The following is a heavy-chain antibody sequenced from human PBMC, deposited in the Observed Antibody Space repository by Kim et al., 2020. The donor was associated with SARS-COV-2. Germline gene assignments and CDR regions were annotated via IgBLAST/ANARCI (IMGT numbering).Heavy chain of an antibody. CDR1: GGSISSYY. V-gene: IGHV4-59*01. CDR2: IYCSGST. D-gene: IGHD3-22*01. J-gene: IGHJ4*02. CDR3: ARGLGRDYYDCSGYYPDY. Sequence: SETLSLTCTVSGGSISSYYWSWIRQPPGKGLEWIGYIYCSGSTNYNPSLKSRVTISVNTSKNQFSLKLSSVTAADTAVYYCARGLGRDYYDCSGYYPDYWGQETLVTVSS.